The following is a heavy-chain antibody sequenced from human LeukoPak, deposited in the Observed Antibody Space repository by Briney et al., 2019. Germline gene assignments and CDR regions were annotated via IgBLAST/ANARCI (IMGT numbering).Heavy chain of an antibody. Sequence: SETLSLTCTVSGGSISSYYWSWIRQPPGKGLEWIGYIYYSGSTNYNPSLKSRVTTSVDTSKNQFSLKLSSVTAADTAVYYCARGHGSGLEWLLSWFDPWGQGTLVTVSS. D-gene: IGHD3-3*01. J-gene: IGHJ5*02. V-gene: IGHV4-59*08. CDR1: GGSISSYY. CDR3: ARGHGSGLEWLLSWFDP. CDR2: IYYSGST.